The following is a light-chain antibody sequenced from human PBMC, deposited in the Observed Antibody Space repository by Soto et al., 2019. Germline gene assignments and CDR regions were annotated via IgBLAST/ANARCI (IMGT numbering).Light chain of an antibody. V-gene: IGKV1-9*01. CDR2: AAS. Sequence: DIQLTQSPSFLSASVGDRVTIPCRASQAISSFLAWYQQKPGKAPKLLIYAASTLQSGVPSRFSGSGSGTEVTLTINGLQPEDFATYYCQQLQSYPPTFGGGTKVEIK. J-gene: IGKJ4*01. CDR1: QAISSF. CDR3: QQLQSYPPT.